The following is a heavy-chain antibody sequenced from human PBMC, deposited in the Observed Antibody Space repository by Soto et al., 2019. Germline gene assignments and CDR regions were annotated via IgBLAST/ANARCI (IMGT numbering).Heavy chain of an antibody. CDR3: AYSTGWYRHDV. V-gene: IGHV4-4*02. D-gene: IGHD6-19*01. CDR1: GDSISSPKW. J-gene: IGHJ3*01. Sequence: QVQLQESGPGLVKPSGTLSLTCAVSGDSISSPKWWTWLRQPPGKGPEWIGDLLHSGTTNYNPSLMXXFTLSVDKPQNQFSLKLTSVTAADTAIYYCAYSTGWYRHDVWGQGTSVTVSS. CDR2: LLHSGTT.